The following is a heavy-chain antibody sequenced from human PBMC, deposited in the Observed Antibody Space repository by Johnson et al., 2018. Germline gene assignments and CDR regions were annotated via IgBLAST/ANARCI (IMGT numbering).Heavy chain of an antibody. V-gene: IGHV3-30*18. CDR3: AKELRYCSGSSCVVNYYYMDV. CDR1: GFTFSTYA. J-gene: IGHJ6*03. D-gene: IGHD2-15*01. CDR2: ISYDGSNK. Sequence: VQLVESGGGVVQPGRSLRLSCAASGFTFSTYAMYWVRQAPGKGLEWVAVISYDGSNKYYADSVKGRFTISRDNSKNTLYLQMKSLSAEDTAVYYLAKELRYCSGSSCVVNYYYMDVWGKGTTVTVSS.